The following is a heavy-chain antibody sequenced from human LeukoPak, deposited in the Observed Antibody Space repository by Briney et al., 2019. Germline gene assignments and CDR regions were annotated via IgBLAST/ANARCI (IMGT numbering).Heavy chain of an antibody. V-gene: IGHV3-48*03. CDR2: ISSSGSTI. CDR3: ARENWFGGVIVLFDY. D-gene: IGHD3-16*02. CDR1: GFTFSSYE. Sequence: GGSLRLSCAASGFTFSSYEMDWVRQAPGKGLEWVSYISSSGSTIYYADSVKGRFTISRDNAENSLYLQMNSLRAEDTAVYYCARENWFGGVIVLFDYWGQGTLVTVSS. J-gene: IGHJ4*02.